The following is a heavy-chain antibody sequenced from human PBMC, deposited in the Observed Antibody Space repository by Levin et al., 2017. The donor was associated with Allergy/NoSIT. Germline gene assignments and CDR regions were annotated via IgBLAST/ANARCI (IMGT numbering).Heavy chain of an antibody. V-gene: IGHV4-30-4*01. CDR3: ARVPDTAMVPIDY. CDR1: GGSINSGDYF. CDR2: IYYSGST. D-gene: IGHD5-18*01. Sequence: LSQTLSLTCTVSGGSINSGDYFWSWIRQPPGKGLEWIGYIYYSGSTYYNPSLKSRVTISIDTSKNQFSLKLSSVTAADTAVYYCARVPDTAMVPIDYWGQGTLVTVSS. J-gene: IGHJ4*02.